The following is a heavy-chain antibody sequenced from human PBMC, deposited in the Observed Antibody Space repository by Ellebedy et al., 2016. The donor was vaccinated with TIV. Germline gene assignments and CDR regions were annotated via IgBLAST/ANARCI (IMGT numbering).Heavy chain of an antibody. CDR1: GGSISTNS. CDR2: IYNSGST. D-gene: IGHD2-2*01. J-gene: IGHJ5*02. V-gene: IGHV4-4*07. CDR3: ARDPDCRSTSCIGYWFDP. Sequence: MPSETLSLTCAVSGGSISTNSWSWIRQSAGKGLEWIGRIYNSGSTFYNPSLKSRVTMSVDTSKNQLSLKLTSVTAADTAVYYCARDPDCRSTSCIGYWFDPWGQGTLVTVSS.